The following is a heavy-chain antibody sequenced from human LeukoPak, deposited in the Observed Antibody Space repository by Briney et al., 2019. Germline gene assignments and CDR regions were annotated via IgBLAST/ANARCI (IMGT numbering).Heavy chain of an antibody. Sequence: SETLSLTCTVSGGSISSSSYYWGWIRQPPGTGLECIGSIYYSGSTYYNPSLKSRVTISVDTSKNQFSLKLSSVTAADTAVYYCGGWYGAFDIWGQGTMVTVSS. CDR2: IYYSGST. D-gene: IGHD6-19*01. CDR1: GGSISSSSYY. CDR3: GGWYGAFDI. V-gene: IGHV4-39*01. J-gene: IGHJ3*02.